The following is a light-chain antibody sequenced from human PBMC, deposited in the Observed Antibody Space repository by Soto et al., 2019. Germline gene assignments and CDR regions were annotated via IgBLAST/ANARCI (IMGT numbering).Light chain of an antibody. Sequence: DIQLTQSPSFLSASVGDRVTITCRASQGIRDFLAWYQQKPGKAPKLLIYAASTLQAGVPTRFSGFASGTEFTLTISNLQPADSAPYYCQQFNVYPLTFGGGTKVEIK. J-gene: IGKJ4*01. V-gene: IGKV1-9*01. CDR3: QQFNVYPLT. CDR1: QGIRDF. CDR2: AAS.